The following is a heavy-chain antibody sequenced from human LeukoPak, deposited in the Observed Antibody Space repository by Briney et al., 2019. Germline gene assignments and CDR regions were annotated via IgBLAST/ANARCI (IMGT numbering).Heavy chain of an antibody. CDR1: GGSFSGYY. Sequence: PSETLSLTCAVYGGSFSGYYWSWIRHPPGKGLEWIGEINHSGSTNYNPSLKSRVTISVDTSKNQFSLKLSSVTAADTAVYYCARDKDLRFNYWGQGTLVTVSS. J-gene: IGHJ4*02. CDR2: INHSGST. CDR3: ARDKDLRFNY. V-gene: IGHV4-34*01.